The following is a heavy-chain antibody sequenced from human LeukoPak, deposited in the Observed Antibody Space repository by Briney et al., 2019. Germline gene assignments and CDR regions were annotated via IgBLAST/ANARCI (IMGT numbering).Heavy chain of an antibody. CDR1: GGSISSGSYY. J-gene: IGHJ4*02. Sequence: SQTLSLTCTVSGGSISSGSYYWSWIRQPAGKGLEWIGRIYTSGSTNYNPSLKSRVTISVDTSKNQFSLKLSSVTAADTAVYYCARRDYSGDNPVLDYWGQGTLVTVSS. CDR2: IYTSGST. CDR3: ARRDYSGDNPVLDY. D-gene: IGHD2-21*01. V-gene: IGHV4-61*02.